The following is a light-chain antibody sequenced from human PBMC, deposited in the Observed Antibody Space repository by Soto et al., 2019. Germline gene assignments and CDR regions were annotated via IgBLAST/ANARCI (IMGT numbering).Light chain of an antibody. J-gene: IGKJ4*01. CDR1: QSISSW. Sequence: DIQMTQSPSTLSASVGDRVTITCRASQSISSWLAWYQQKPGKAPQLLIYDASSLESGVPSRFSGSGSGTEFTLAISSLQPDDFATYCCQQYNSYPLTFGGGTKVEIK. V-gene: IGKV1-5*01. CDR2: DAS. CDR3: QQYNSYPLT.